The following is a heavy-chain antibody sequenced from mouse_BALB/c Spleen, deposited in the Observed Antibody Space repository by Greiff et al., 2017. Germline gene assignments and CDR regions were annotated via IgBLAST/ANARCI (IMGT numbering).Heavy chain of an antibody. CDR2: ISCYNGAT. D-gene: IGHD2-4*01. Sequence: LVKTGASVKISCKASGYSFTGYYMHWVKQSPGKSLEWIGYISCYNGATSYNQKFKGKATFTVDTSSSTAYMQFNSLTSEDSAVYYCARLGDYDEEGYYAMDYWGQGTSVTVSS. CDR1: GYSFTGYY. CDR3: ARLGDYDEEGYYAMDY. V-gene: IGHV1S34*01. J-gene: IGHJ4*01.